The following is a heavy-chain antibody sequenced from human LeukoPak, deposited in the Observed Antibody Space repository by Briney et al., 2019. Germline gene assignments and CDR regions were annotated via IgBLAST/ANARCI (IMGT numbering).Heavy chain of an antibody. CDR1: GFTFSSYW. D-gene: IGHD3-3*01. Sequence: GGSLRLSCVASGFTFSSYWMHWVRQDPRKGLVWVSRINGDGRIINYADSVRGRFTISRDNAKNTLYLQMNSLRAEDTAVYYCAKDLTIFGVVIIGYYYYYMDVWGKGTTVTVSS. CDR2: INGDGRII. CDR3: AKDLTIFGVVIIGYYYYYMDV. J-gene: IGHJ6*03. V-gene: IGHV3-74*01.